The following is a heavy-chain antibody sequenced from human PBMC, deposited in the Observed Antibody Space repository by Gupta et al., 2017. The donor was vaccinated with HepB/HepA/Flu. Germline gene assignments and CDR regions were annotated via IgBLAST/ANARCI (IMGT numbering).Heavy chain of an antibody. CDR2: VGSDMKT. Sequence: QLLESGGGLVQPGGSLRLYCAASGFSVGSNAMAWVRQAPGKGLEWVSGVGSDMKTHYADSVRGRFTISRDTVKNTVSLQMNNLRAEDTAVYYCAKDLYFWSGMDVWGEGTTVTVSS. D-gene: IGHD3-3*01. V-gene: IGHV3-23*01. CDR1: GFSVGSNA. J-gene: IGHJ6*03. CDR3: AKDLYFWSGMDV.